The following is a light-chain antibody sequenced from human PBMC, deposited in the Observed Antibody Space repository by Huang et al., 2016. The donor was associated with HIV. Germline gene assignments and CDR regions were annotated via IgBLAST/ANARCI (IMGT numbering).Light chain of an antibody. Sequence: PGERATLSCRASQSVTTYLAWYQQKPGQAPRLLIYDASNRATGIPARFSGSGSGTDFTLTISSLEPEDFAVYYCQQRYNWPPITFGQGTRLEMK. V-gene: IGKV3-11*01. CDR1: QSVTTY. CDR2: DAS. CDR3: QQRYNWPPIT. J-gene: IGKJ5*01.